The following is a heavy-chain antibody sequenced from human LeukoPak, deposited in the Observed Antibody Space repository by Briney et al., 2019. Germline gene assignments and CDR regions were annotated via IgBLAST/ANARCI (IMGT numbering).Heavy chain of an antibody. CDR2: IYSGGTT. J-gene: IGHJ4*02. V-gene: IGHV3-66*01. Sequence: PGGSLRLSCAASGFTVSGDYMSWVRQAPGKGLEWVSVIYSGGTTYYADSVKGRFTISRDNSKNTLYLRMNSLRAEDTAVCYCARGQSGYTYGHDYWGQGTLVSVSS. CDR1: GFTVSGDY. CDR3: ARGQSGYTYGHDY. D-gene: IGHD5-18*01.